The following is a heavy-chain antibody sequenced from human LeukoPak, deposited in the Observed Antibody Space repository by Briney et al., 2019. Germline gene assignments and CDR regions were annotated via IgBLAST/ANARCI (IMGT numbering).Heavy chain of an antibody. CDR1: GGSISSGDYY. D-gene: IGHD5-12*01. J-gene: IGHJ4*02. CDR3: ARGALGGNIDPPLHY. Sequence: SETLSLTCTVSGGSISSGDYYWSWIRQPPGKGLEWIGYIYYSGSTNCNPSLKSRVTISVDTSKNQFSLKLSSVTAADTAVYYCARGALGGNIDPPLHYWGPGTLVTVSS. CDR2: IYYSGST. V-gene: IGHV4-61*08.